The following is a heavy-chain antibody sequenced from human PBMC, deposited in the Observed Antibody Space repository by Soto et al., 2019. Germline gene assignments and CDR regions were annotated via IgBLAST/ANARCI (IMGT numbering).Heavy chain of an antibody. Sequence: QVHLVQSGAEVKKPGASVKVSCKGSGYDFTTYSITWVRQAPGQGLEWMAWISAHNGNTDYAQKLQGRVTVTRDTSTSTAYMELRSLRSDDTAMYYCARGRYGDYWGQGALVTVCS. D-gene: IGHD1-1*01. CDR1: GYDFTTYS. CDR3: ARGRYGDY. J-gene: IGHJ4*02. CDR2: ISAHNGNT. V-gene: IGHV1-18*01.